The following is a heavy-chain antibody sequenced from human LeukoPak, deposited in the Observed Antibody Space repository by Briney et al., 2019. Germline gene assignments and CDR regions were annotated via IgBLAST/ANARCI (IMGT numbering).Heavy chain of an antibody. V-gene: IGHV3-23*01. Sequence: GGSLRLSCAASGFTFSSYAMSWVRQAPGKGLEWVSSISGSGTNTDYADSVKGRFTISRDNSKNTLYLQMGSLRAEDMAVYYCATEEFEVVTATPGRPHHWFDPWGQGTLVTVSS. D-gene: IGHD2-21*02. J-gene: IGHJ5*02. CDR3: ATEEFEVVTATPGRPHHWFDP. CDR1: GFTFSSYA. CDR2: ISGSGTNT.